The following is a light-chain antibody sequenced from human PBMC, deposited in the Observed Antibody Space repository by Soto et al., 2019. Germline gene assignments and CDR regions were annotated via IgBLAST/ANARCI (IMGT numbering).Light chain of an antibody. J-gene: IGKJ4*01. CDR2: GAS. CDR1: QSVSSN. CDR3: QQYNNWPRT. V-gene: IGKV3-15*01. Sequence: EIVMTQSPATLSVSPGERATLSCRASQSVSSNLAWYQQKPGQAPRLLISGASTSATGIPARFSGSGSGTEFTLTISSLQSEDFAVYYWQQYNNWPRTFGGGTKVEIK.